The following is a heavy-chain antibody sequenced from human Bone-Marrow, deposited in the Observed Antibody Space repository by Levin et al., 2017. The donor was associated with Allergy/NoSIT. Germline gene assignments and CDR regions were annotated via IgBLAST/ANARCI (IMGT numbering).Heavy chain of an antibody. Sequence: PSETLSLTCTVSGDSIGSYYWSWIRQPPGKGLEWVGYIYHTTSTNYNPSLESRVTISVDTSKNQFSLKLTSVTAADTAVYFCTGGNALDIWGQGTMVTVSS. D-gene: IGHD6-25*01. CDR2: IYHTTST. V-gene: IGHV4-59*03. J-gene: IGHJ3*02. CDR3: TGGNALDI. CDR1: GDSIGSYY.